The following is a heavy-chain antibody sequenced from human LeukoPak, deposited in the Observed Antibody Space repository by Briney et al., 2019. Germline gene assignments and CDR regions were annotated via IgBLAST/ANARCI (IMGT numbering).Heavy chain of an antibody. V-gene: IGHV3-30*02. CDR1: GFTFSSYA. CDR3: AKDPLYYYDNSGYIDY. D-gene: IGHD3-22*01. CDR2: IRYDGSNK. J-gene: IGHJ4*02. Sequence: GGSLRLSCAASGFTFSSYALHWVRQAPGKGLEWVAFIRYDGSNKYYADSVKGRFTISRDNSKNTLYLQMNSLRAEDTAVYYCAKDPLYYYDNSGYIDYWGQGTLVTVSS.